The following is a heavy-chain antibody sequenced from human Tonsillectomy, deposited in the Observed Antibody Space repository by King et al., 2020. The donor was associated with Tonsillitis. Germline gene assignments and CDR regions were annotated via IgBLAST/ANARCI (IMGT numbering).Heavy chain of an antibody. CDR2: IYYSGST. CDR1: GGSISGYY. Sequence: QLQESGPGLVKPSETLSLTCAVSGGSISGYYWSWIRQPPGKGLEWIGYIYYSGSTNYKSSLERRVTISVDTSKNQFSLKLSSVTAADTAVYYCARLAWSVGMLRGRPYNWFDPWGQGTLVIVSS. CDR3: ARLAWSVGMLRGRPYNWFDP. D-gene: IGHD3-10*01. J-gene: IGHJ5*02. V-gene: IGHV4-59*08.